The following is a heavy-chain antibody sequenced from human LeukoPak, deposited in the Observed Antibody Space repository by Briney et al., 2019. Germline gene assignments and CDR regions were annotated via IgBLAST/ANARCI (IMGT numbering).Heavy chain of an antibody. CDR1: GFTFSSYW. CDR3: ARDLMERSGSLIDY. Sequence: PGGSLRLSCAASGFTFSSYWMSWVRQAPGNGLEWVANIKQDGSEKYYVDSVKGRFTISRDNAKNSLYLQMNSLRAEDTAVYYCARDLMERSGSLIDYWGQGTLVTVSS. D-gene: IGHD3-10*01. J-gene: IGHJ4*02. V-gene: IGHV3-7*01. CDR2: IKQDGSEK.